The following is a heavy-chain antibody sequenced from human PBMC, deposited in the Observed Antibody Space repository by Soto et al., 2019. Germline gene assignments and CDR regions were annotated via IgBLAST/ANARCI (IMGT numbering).Heavy chain of an antibody. CDR3: AREGLYDSSGYSYVGYYYYGMDV. CDR1: GGSISSYY. Sequence: PSETLSLTCTVSGGSISSYYWSWIRQPAGKGLEWIGRIYTSGSTNYNPSLTSRVTMSVDTSKNQFSLKLSSVTAADTAVYYCAREGLYDSSGYSYVGYYYYGMDVWGQGTTVTVSS. J-gene: IGHJ6*02. CDR2: IYTSGST. V-gene: IGHV4-4*07. D-gene: IGHD3-22*01.